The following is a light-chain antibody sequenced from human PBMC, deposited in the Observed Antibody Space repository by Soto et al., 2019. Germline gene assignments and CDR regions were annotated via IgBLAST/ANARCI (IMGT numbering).Light chain of an antibody. Sequence: QSALTQPPSASGSPGQSVTISRTGTSSDIGDYNYVSWYQQHPGKAPKLMIYEVSKRPSGVPDRFSGSKSGNTASLTVSGLQAEDGADYYCSSYAGSLYVFGTGTKLTVL. CDR1: SSDIGDYNY. CDR2: EVS. CDR3: SSYAGSLYV. V-gene: IGLV2-8*01. J-gene: IGLJ1*01.